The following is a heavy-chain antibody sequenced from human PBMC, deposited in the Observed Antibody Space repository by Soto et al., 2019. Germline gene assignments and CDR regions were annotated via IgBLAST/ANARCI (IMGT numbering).Heavy chain of an antibody. CDR2: IKQDGSEK. V-gene: IGHV3-7*04. J-gene: IGHJ4*02. CDR3: ARENYFDY. CDR1: GFTFSGYA. Sequence: GGSLRLSCAASGFTFSGYAMSWVRQFPGKGLEWVANIKQDGSEKNYVDSVKGRFTISRDNAKKSLYLQMNSLRAEDTAVYYCARENYFDYWGQGTLVTVSS.